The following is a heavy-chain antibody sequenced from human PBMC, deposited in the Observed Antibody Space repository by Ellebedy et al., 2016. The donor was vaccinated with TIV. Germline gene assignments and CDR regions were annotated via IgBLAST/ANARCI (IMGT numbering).Heavy chain of an antibody. CDR2: IKQDGSEI. D-gene: IGHD2-2*02. V-gene: IGHV3-7*03. J-gene: IGHJ6*02. Sequence: GESLKISCAVSGFTFSNYWMSWARQAPGKGLEWVATIKQDGSEIHYVDSVKGRFTISRDNAKNSLYLQMNSLRVEDTALYYCAIDAYPYAMDVWGQGTTVTGSS. CDR1: GFTFSNYW. CDR3: AIDAYPYAMDV.